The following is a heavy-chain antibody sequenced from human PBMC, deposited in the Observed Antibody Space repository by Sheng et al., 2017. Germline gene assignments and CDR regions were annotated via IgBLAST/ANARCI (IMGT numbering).Heavy chain of an antibody. CDR1: GGTFSSYA. J-gene: IGHJ4*02. D-gene: IGHD6-6*01. CDR3: ASPDIAALSRGDPFDY. Sequence: QVQLVQSGAEVKKPGSSVKVSCKASGGTFSSYAISWVRQAPGQGLEWMGGIIPILGIANYAQKFQGRVTITADKSTSTAYMELSSLRSEDTAVYYCASPDIAALSRGDPFDYWGQGTLVTVSS. V-gene: IGHV1-69*04. CDR2: IIPILGIA.